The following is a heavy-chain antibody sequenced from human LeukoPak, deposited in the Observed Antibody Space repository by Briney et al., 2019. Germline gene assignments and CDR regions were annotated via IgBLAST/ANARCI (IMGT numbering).Heavy chain of an antibody. D-gene: IGHD6-13*01. J-gene: IGHJ4*02. CDR2: IYSSGST. V-gene: IGHV4-4*07. CDR3: ARDSSTWRSFDS. Sequence: SETLSLTCAVPGGSLSSYYWSWIRQPAGKGLEWIGRIYSSGSTNYNPSLKSRVTMSVDTSKNQFSLDVNSVTAADTAVYYCARDSSTWRSFDSWGQGTLVTVSS. CDR1: GGSLSSYY.